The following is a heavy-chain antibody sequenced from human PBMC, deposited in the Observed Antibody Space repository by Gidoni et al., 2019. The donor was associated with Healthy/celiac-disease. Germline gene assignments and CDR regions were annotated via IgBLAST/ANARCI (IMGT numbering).Heavy chain of an antibody. D-gene: IGHD6-13*01. J-gene: IGHJ4*02. Sequence: EVQLVESGGGLVKPGGSLRLSCAASGFTFSNAWMSWVRQAPGKGLEWVGRIKSKTDGGTTDYAAPVKGRFTISRDDSKNTLYLQMNSLKTEDTAVYYCTTGGIAAAGHFDYWGQGTLVTVSS. CDR1: GFTFSNAW. CDR3: TTGGIAAAGHFDY. CDR2: IKSKTDGGTT. V-gene: IGHV3-15*01.